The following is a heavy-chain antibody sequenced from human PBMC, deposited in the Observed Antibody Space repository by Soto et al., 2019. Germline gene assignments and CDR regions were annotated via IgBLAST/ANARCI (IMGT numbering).Heavy chain of an antibody. CDR2: IYYSGST. CDR3: ARHRDTVYGGNAGNDAFDI. CDR1: GGSISSSSYY. Sequence: SEALSVTCTVSGGSISSSSYYWGWIRQPPGKGLEWIGSIYYSGSTYYNPSLKSRVTISVDTSKNQFSLKLSSVTAADTAVYYCARHRDTVYGGNAGNDAFDIWAQGTMVTVSS. V-gene: IGHV4-39*01. J-gene: IGHJ3*02. D-gene: IGHD4-17*01.